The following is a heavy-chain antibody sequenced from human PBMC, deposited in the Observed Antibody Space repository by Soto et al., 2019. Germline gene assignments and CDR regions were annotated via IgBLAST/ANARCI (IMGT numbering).Heavy chain of an antibody. CDR1: GFSLSTSGVG. Sequence: QITLKESGPTLVKPTQTLTLTCTFSGFSLSTSGVGVGWIRQPPGKALEWLAFLYWDDDKRYSPSLKSRLTIPKDPSKNPLLLTMTNMDPVDTATYYCARTSVNWGSRGLVDYWGQGTLVTVAS. CDR3: ARTSVNWGSRGLVDY. V-gene: IGHV2-5*02. CDR2: LYWDDDK. D-gene: IGHD7-27*01. J-gene: IGHJ4*02.